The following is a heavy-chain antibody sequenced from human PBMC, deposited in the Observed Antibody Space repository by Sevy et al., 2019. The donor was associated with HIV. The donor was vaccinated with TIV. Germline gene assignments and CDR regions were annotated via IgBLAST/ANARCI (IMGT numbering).Heavy chain of an antibody. CDR1: GDSVSSNSAA. J-gene: IGHJ6*02. CDR3: ARVMGAEFGGQGMDV. CDR2: TYYRSEFCY. V-gene: IGHV6-1*01. Sequence: KQSQTLSLTCAISGDSVSSNSAAWNWIRQSPSRGLEWLGRTYYRSEFCYDYAISVKSRITIDPDTSKNQFSLHLNSVTPEDTAVYYCARVMGAEFGGQGMDVWGQGTTVTVSS. D-gene: IGHD3-3*01.